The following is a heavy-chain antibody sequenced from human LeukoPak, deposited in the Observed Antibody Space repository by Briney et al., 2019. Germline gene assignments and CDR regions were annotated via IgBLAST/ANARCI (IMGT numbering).Heavy chain of an antibody. CDR3: ARDNCSGGSCDWFDP. V-gene: IGHV1-2*06. J-gene: IGHJ5*02. Sequence: ASVTVSCKASGYTFTGYYMHWVRQTPGQVLVWMRRHNPNSGRTNYAQKFQGRVTMTRDTSISTAYMELSRLRSDDTAVYYCARDNCSGGSCDWFDPWGQGTLVTVSS. CDR2: HNPNSGRT. D-gene: IGHD2-15*01. CDR1: GYTFTGYY.